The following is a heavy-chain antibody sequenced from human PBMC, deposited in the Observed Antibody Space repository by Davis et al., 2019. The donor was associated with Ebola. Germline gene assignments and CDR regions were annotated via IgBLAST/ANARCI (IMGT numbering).Heavy chain of an antibody. J-gene: IGHJ4*02. Sequence: GESLKISCAASGFSFNDYDMNWIRQAPGKGLEWVSYISSSGSAIYYADSVKGRLTISRDNSKQTVYLQMSSLRADDTAVYYCAKDLRGSSWYLDYWGQGTLVTVFS. CDR2: ISSSGSAI. V-gene: IGHV3-11*04. CDR1: GFSFNDYD. CDR3: AKDLRGSSWYLDY. D-gene: IGHD6-13*01.